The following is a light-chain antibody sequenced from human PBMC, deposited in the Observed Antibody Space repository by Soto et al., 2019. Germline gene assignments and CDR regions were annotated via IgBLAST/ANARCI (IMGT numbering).Light chain of an antibody. J-gene: IGKJ2*01. Sequence: EIVLTQSPGTLSLSPGDRATLSCRASQSVSSTYFAWYQRRPGQTLRLLIYAAAKRATGIPDRFSGSGSGTDFTLTIRRLEPDDFAVYFCQQYGSTPPTFGQGTKLEIK. CDR1: QSVSSTY. CDR2: AAA. CDR3: QQYGSTPPT. V-gene: IGKV3-20*01.